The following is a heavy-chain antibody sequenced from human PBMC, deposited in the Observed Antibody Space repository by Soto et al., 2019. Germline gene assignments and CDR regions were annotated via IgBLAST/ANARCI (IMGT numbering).Heavy chain of an antibody. CDR3: ARDHYYDSSGYSDY. V-gene: IGHV1-69*01. D-gene: IGHD3-22*01. J-gene: IGHJ4*01. CDR1: GGTFSSYA. Sequence: QVQLVQSGAEVKKPGSSVKVSCKASGGTFSSYAISWVRQAPGQGLEWMGGIIPTFGTANYAQKFQGIVTITADESTSTAYRELSSMRSDDTAVYYCARDHYYDSSGYSDYWGHGTLVAVSS. CDR2: IIPTFGTA.